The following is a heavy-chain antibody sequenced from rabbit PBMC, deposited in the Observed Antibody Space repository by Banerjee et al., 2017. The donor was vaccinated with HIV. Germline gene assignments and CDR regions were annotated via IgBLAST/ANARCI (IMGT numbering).Heavy chain of an antibody. CDR1: GIDFSSYG. J-gene: IGHJ4*01. CDR3: VIYKYDDYGDYFNL. Sequence: QEQLVESGGGLVTLGGSLKLSCKASGIDFSSYGISWVRQAPGKGLEWIACIYSGSSGRTDYASWVNGRFTISLDNAQNTVFLQMTSLTAADTATYFCVIYKYDDYGDYFNLWGPGTLVTVS. CDR2: IYSGSSGRT. V-gene: IGHV1S47*01. D-gene: IGHD2-1*01.